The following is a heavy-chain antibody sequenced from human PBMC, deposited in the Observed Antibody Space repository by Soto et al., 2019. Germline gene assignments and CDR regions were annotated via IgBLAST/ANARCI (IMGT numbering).Heavy chain of an antibody. V-gene: IGHV4-59*01. J-gene: IGHJ4*02. D-gene: IGHD4-4*01. CDR2: IYYSGST. Sequence: PSETLCLTCTVSGGSISSYYWSWIWQTPGKGLEWIGYIYYSGSTNYNPSLKSRVTISVDTSKNQFSLKLSSVTAADTAVYYCARVIMTTVTAYLDYWGQGTLVTVSS. CDR1: GGSISSYY. CDR3: ARVIMTTVTAYLDY.